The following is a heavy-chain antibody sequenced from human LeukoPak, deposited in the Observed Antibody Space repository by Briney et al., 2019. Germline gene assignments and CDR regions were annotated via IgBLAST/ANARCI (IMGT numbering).Heavy chain of an antibody. CDR1: GGTFSSYA. CDR2: IIPILGIA. Sequence: SVKVSCKASGGTFSSYAISWVRQAPGQGLEWMGRIIPILGIANYAQKFQGSVTITADKSTSTAYMELSSLRSEDTAVYYCARDPGYCSSTSCYIDYWGQGTLVTVSS. CDR3: ARDPGYCSSTSCYIDY. D-gene: IGHD2-2*01. J-gene: IGHJ4*02. V-gene: IGHV1-69*04.